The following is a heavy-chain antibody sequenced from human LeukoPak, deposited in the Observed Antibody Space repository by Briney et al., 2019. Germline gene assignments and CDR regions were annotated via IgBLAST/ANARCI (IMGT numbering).Heavy chain of an antibody. CDR1: GFTFSNYA. J-gene: IGHJ4*02. CDR2: IDSGGST. CDR3: AKDIQTWPRFPDY. Sequence: GGSLRLSCAASGFTFSNYAMSWVRQAPGKGLEWVSGIDSGGSTFYADSVKGRFTSSRDNPKSTLYLQMNSLRAGDTAVYYCAKDIQTWPRFPDYWGQGTLVTVSS. V-gene: IGHV3-23*01. D-gene: IGHD5-12*01.